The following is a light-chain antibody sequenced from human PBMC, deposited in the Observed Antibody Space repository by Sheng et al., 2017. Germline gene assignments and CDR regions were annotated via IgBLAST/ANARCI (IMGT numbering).Light chain of an antibody. Sequence: QSVLTQPPSVSGAPGQRVTISCTGSSSNIGAGHDVHWYQQLPGTAPKLLIYGNTNRPSGVPDRFSGSKSGTSASLAITGLQAEDEADYYCQSYDSSLSGSVVFGGGTQLTVL. CDR3: QSYDSSLSGSVV. CDR2: GNT. V-gene: IGLV1-40*01. CDR1: SSNIGAGHD. J-gene: IGLJ7*01.